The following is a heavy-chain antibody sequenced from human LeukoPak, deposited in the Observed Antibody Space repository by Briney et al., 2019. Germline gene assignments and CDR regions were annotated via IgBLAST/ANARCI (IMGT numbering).Heavy chain of an antibody. CDR3: ARIASSGSYYNDWFDP. J-gene: IGHJ5*02. D-gene: IGHD3-10*01. CDR2: INPNSGGT. V-gene: IGHV1-2*02. Sequence: ASVKVSCKASGYTFTSYAMNWVRQAPGQGLEWMGWINPNSGGTNYAQKFQGRVTMTRDTSISTAYMELSRLRSDDTAVYYCARIASSGSYYNDWFDPWGQGTLVTVSS. CDR1: GYTFTSYA.